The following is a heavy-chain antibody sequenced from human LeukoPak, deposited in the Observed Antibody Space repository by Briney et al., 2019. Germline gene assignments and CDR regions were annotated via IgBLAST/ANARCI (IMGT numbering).Heavy chain of an antibody. CDR1: GFTLGDYA. Sequence: GGSLRLSCTASGFTLGDYAMSWFRQAPGKGLESVGFIRSKANGGTTEYAASVKGRFTISRDDSKSIAYLQMNSLKTEDTAVYYCTRDHPEAYCGGDCYSAYFDYWGQGTLVTVSS. CDR3: TRDHPEAYCGGDCYSAYFDY. J-gene: IGHJ4*02. CDR2: IRSKANGGTT. D-gene: IGHD2-21*02. V-gene: IGHV3-49*03.